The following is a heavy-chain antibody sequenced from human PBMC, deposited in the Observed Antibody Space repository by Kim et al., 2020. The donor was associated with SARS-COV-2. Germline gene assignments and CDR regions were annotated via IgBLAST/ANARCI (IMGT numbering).Heavy chain of an antibody. Sequence: SQTLSLTCVISGDIVSSNSTAWNWLRQSPSRGLEWLGRTYYRSKWFNDYAVSVQSRVTIKPDTSKNHFSLQLTSVTPEDTAVYYCAGEGPSAAGAEYFQFWGQGTLVTVSS. CDR2: TYYRSKWFN. V-gene: IGHV6-1*01. D-gene: IGHD6-13*01. CDR3: AGEGPSAAGAEYFQF. CDR1: GDIVSSNSTA. J-gene: IGHJ1*01.